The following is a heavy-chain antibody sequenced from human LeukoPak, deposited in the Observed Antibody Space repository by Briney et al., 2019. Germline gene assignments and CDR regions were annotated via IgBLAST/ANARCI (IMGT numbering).Heavy chain of an antibody. V-gene: IGHV3-30*04. CDR2: ISYDGSNK. J-gene: IGHJ4*02. Sequence: GRSLRLSCAASGFTFSSYAMHWVRQAPGKGLEWVAVISYDGSNKYYADSVKGRFTISRDNSKNTLYLQMNSLRAEDTAVYYCARDRLDYYDSTGYYSPVGYFDYWGQGTLVTVSS. CDR3: ARDRLDYYDSTGYYSPVGYFDY. CDR1: GFTFSSYA. D-gene: IGHD3-22*01.